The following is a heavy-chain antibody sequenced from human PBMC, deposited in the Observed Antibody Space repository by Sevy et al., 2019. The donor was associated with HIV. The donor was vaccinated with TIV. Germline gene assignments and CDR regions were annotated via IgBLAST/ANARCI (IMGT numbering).Heavy chain of an antibody. CDR1: GGTFSSYA. V-gene: IGHV1-69*13. D-gene: IGHD6-19*01. CDR3: ARGKAVAGTAEYFQH. Sequence: ASLKVSCKASGGTFSSYAISWVRQAPGQGLEWMGGIIPIFGTANYAQKFQGRVTITADESTSTAYMELSSLRSEDTAVYYCARGKAVAGTAEYFQHWGQGTLVTVSS. CDR2: IIPIFGTA. J-gene: IGHJ1*01.